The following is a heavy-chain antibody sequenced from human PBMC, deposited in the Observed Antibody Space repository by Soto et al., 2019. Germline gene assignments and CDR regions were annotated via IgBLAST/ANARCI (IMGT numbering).Heavy chain of an antibody. J-gene: IGHJ4*02. D-gene: IGHD5-18*01. CDR1: GFTFSSYG. CDR2: ISYDGSNK. Sequence: GGSLRLSCAASGFTFSSYGMHWVRQAPGKGLEWVAVISYDGSNKYYADSVKGRFTISRDNSKNTLYLQMNSLRAEDTAVYYCAKDPGYSYAFDYWGQGTLVTVSS. CDR3: AKDPGYSYAFDY. V-gene: IGHV3-30*18.